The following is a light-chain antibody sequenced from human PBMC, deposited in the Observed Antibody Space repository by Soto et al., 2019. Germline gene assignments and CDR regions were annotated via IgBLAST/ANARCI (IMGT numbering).Light chain of an antibody. J-gene: IGKJ1*01. V-gene: IGKV3-20*01. CDR2: GAS. Sequence: EIVLTQSPGTLSLSPGERVTLSCRASQSVSNNYLAWYQQKPGQAPRLLIYGASSRATGIPDRFSGSGSGTDFTLTISRLQPDDFAVYYCQQYDSSGTFGQGTKVDIK. CDR3: QQYDSSGT. CDR1: QSVSNNY.